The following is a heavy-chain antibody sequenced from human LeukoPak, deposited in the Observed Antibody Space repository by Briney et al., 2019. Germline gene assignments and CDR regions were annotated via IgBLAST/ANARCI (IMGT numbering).Heavy chain of an antibody. V-gene: IGHV3-48*03. CDR3: ARDHDSSGYYEPFDAFDI. Sequence: SGGSLRLSCAASGFTFSSYEMHWVRQAPGKGLEWVSYISSNGSTIYYADSVQGRFTISRDNAKSSLYLQMNSLRAEDTAVYYCARDHDSSGYYEPFDAFDIRGQGTMVTVSS. CDR2: ISSNGSTI. D-gene: IGHD3-22*01. J-gene: IGHJ3*02. CDR1: GFTFSSYE.